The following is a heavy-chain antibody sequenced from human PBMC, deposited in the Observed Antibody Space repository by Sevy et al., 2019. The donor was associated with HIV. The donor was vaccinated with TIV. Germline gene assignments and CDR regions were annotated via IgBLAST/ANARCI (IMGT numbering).Heavy chain of an antibody. D-gene: IGHD3-3*01. Sequence: LTCAASGFTFSSYGMNWVRQAPGKGLEWVSAVSGSGGGGSHGSTYYADSVKGRFTISRESSKNTLYLQMNSLRAEDTAVYYCAKTADFWSGYPNWGQGTLVTVSS. V-gene: IGHV3-23*01. CDR1: GFTFSSYG. CDR2: VSGSGGGGSHGST. CDR3: AKTADFWSGYPN. J-gene: IGHJ4*02.